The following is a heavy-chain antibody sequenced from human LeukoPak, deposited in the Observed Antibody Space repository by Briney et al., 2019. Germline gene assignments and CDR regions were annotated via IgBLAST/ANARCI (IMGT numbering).Heavy chain of an antibody. V-gene: IGHV5-10-1*01. CDR1: GYSFTSYW. J-gene: IGHJ3*02. CDR3: ARLRSGMVRGETLQHAFDI. D-gene: IGHD3-10*01. Sequence: GESLKISCKGSGYSFTSYWISWVRQMPGKGLEWMGRIDTSDSYTNYSPSFQGHVTISADKSISAAYLQWSSLKASDTAMYYCARLRSGMVRGETLQHAFDILGQGTMVTVSS. CDR2: IDTSDSYT.